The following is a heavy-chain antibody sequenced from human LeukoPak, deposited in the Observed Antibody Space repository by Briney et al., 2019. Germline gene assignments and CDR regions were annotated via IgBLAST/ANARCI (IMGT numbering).Heavy chain of an antibody. CDR1: GGSFSGYY. Sequence: PSETLSLTCAVYGGSFSGYYWSWIRQPPGKGLEWIGEINHSGSTNYNPSLKSRVTISVDTSKNQFSLKLSSVTAADTAVYYCARRPMVRGVIIKGGFDYWGQGTLVTVSS. CDR3: ARRPMVRGVIIKGGFDY. D-gene: IGHD3-10*01. V-gene: IGHV4-34*01. J-gene: IGHJ4*02. CDR2: INHSGST.